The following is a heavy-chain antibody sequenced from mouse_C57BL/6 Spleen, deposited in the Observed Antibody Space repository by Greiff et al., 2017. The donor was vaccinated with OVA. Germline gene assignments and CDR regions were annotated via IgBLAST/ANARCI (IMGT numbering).Heavy chain of an antibody. CDR3: ARSTVVPYYAKDY. D-gene: IGHD1-1*01. CDR1: GYTFTSYW. J-gene: IGHJ4*01. CDR2: IYPGSGST. V-gene: IGHV1-55*01. Sequence: QVQLQQPGAELVKPGASVKMSCKASGYTFTSYWITWVKQRPGQGLEWIGDIYPGSGSTNYNEKFKSKATLTVDTSSSTAYMQLSSLTSEDSAVYYCARSTVVPYYAKDYWGQGTSVTVSS.